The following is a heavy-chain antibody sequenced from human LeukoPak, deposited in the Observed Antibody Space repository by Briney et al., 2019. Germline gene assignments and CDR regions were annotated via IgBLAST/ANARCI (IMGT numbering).Heavy chain of an antibody. CDR3: ARSIAARPYYMDV. CDR1: GYTFTGYY. CDR2: INPNSGGT. Sequence: ASVKVSCKASGYTFTGYYIHWVRQAPGQGLEWMGRINPNSGGTNYAQKFQGRVTMTRDTSISTAYMELSRLRSDDTAVYYCARSIAARPYYMDVWGKGTTVTVSS. D-gene: IGHD6-6*01. J-gene: IGHJ6*03. V-gene: IGHV1-2*06.